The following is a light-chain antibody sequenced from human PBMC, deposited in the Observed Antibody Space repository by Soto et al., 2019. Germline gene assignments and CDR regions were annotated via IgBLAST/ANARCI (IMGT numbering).Light chain of an antibody. CDR1: QSVSSDW. V-gene: IGKV3-20*01. J-gene: IGKJ1*01. CDR3: QDCHGSPPT. Sequence: TVLTQSPGTLSLSPGERAALSCRASQSVSSDWLAWYQQKPGQPPRLLIYGASNRATGIPDRFSGSGSGTDFTLTISRLEPEDFAFYFCQDCHGSPPTFGQGTMVEIK. CDR2: GAS.